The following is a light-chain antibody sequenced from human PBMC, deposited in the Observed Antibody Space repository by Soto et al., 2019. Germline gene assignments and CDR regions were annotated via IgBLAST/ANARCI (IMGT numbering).Light chain of an antibody. V-gene: IGLV1-40*01. CDR1: SSNFGAGYD. J-gene: IGLJ1*01. CDR3: QSYDSSLSGPRYV. Sequence: QSVLTQPPSVSGAPGQRVTISCTGSSSNFGAGYDVHWYQHLPGTAPKLLIFGNSNRPSGVPDRFSGSKSGTSASLAITGLQAEDEADYYCQSYDSSLSGPRYVFGTGTKVTVL. CDR2: GNS.